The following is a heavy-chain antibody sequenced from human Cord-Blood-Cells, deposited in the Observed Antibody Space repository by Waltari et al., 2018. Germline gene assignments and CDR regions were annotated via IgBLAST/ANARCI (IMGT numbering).Heavy chain of an antibody. CDR3: ARHFLLGEYSSSSEYFQH. J-gene: IGHJ1*01. CDR2: IYYSWST. V-gene: IGHV4-39*01. Sequence: QLQLQESGPGLVKPSETLSLTCTVSGGSISSSSYYWGWIRQPPGQGLEWIGSIYYSWSTDYNPSLKGRVTISGDTSKNQFSRKLSSVTAADTAVYYCARHFLLGEYSSSSEYFQHWGQGTLVTVSS. D-gene: IGHD6-6*01. CDR1: GGSISSSSYY.